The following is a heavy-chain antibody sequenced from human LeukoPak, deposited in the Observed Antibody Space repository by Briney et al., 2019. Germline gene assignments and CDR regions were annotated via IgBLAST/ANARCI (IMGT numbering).Heavy chain of an antibody. V-gene: IGHV3-30*04. J-gene: IGHJ6*02. CDR3: ARDGETTGYYYYGMDV. CDR2: ISYDGSNK. CDR1: GFTFSSYA. D-gene: IGHD1-14*01. Sequence: GGSLRLSCAASGFTFSSYAMHWGRQAPGKGLEWVAVISYDGSNKYYADSVKGRFTISRDNSKNTLYLQMNSLRAEDTAVYYCARDGETTGYYYYGMDVWGQGTTVTVSS.